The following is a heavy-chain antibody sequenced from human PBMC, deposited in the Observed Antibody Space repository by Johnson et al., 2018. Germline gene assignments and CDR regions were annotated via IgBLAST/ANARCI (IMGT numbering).Heavy chain of an antibody. V-gene: IGHV3-30*18. D-gene: IGHD3-3*01. Sequence: QVQLVESGGGVVQPGRSLRLSCAASGFTFSSYGMHWVRQAPGKGLEWVAVISYDENNKYYSDSLRGRFTISRDNSKNMLFLQMNGLRAADTAVYYCAKGSGYYGGTGYMDVWGKGTTVTVSS. CDR1: GFTFSSYG. J-gene: IGHJ6*03. CDR3: AKGSGYYGGTGYMDV. CDR2: ISYDENNK.